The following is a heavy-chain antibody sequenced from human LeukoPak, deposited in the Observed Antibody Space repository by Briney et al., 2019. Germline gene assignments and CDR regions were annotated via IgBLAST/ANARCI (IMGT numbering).Heavy chain of an antibody. Sequence: GASVKVSCKTSEYTFTGYYMHWVRLAPGQGLEWMGRINPNSGATDYAQKFQDRVTMTRDTSINTAYMELSILRSDDTAVYYCARGFGSRGIDYWGQGTLVTVSS. CDR3: ARGFGSRGIDY. V-gene: IGHV1-2*06. D-gene: IGHD2-2*01. CDR2: INPNSGAT. J-gene: IGHJ4*02. CDR1: EYTFTGYY.